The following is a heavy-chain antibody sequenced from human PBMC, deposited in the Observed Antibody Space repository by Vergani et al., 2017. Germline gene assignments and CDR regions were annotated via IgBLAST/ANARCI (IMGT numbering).Heavy chain of an antibody. V-gene: IGHV3-21*01. J-gene: IGHJ3*01. CDR1: GFTFSHYS. Sequence: EVQMVESGGGLVKPGGSLRISCVASGFTFSHYSMNWVRQAPGKGLDGVSSISGNNDDVYYADSVKGRFTISRDNAKNSLYLDMSSRRSEDTAVYYCVRDVRVSRTWGQGTLVAVSS. CDR2: ISGNNDDV. CDR3: VRDVRVSRT.